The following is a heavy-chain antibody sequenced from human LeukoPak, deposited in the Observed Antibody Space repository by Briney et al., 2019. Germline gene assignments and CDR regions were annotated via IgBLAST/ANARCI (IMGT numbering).Heavy chain of an antibody. V-gene: IGHV1-2*02. CDR1: GYTFTGYY. CDR3: ARGGYSDAFDI. J-gene: IGHJ3*02. D-gene: IGHD3-22*01. Sequence: ASLKVSCKASGYTFTGYYMHWVRQAPGHRLEWMGRIHLNSGGTNYAQKFQGRVTMTSDTSISTAYMELSRQRSDDTAVYYCARGGYSDAFDIWGQGTMVTVSS. CDR2: IHLNSGGT.